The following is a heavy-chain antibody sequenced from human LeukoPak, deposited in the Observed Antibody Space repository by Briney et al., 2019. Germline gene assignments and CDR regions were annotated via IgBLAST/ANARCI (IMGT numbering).Heavy chain of an antibody. CDR1: GYTFTSYY. Sequence: ASVTVSCKASGYTFTSYYMHWVRQAPGQGLEWMGIINPSGGSTSYAQKFQGRVTMTRDTSTSTVYMELSSLRSEDTAVYYCARGAYYYDSSGYWFLYWGQGTLVTVSS. J-gene: IGHJ4*02. CDR3: ARGAYYYDSSGYWFLY. D-gene: IGHD3-22*01. CDR2: INPSGGST. V-gene: IGHV1-46*01.